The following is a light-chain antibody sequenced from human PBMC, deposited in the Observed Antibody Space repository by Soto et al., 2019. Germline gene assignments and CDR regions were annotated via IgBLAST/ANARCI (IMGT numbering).Light chain of an antibody. CDR2: DAS. V-gene: IGKV1-5*01. CDR3: QQYNSYSPIT. J-gene: IGKJ4*01. Sequence: DIHMTQSPSTLSASVGDRVTITCRASQSISSWLAWYQQKPGKAPKLLIYDASSLESGVPSRFSGSGSGTEFTLTISSLQPDDFATYYCQQYNSYSPITFGGGTKVDIK. CDR1: QSISSW.